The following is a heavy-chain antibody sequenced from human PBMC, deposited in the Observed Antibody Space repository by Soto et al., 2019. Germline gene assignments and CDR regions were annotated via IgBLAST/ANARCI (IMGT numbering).Heavy chain of an antibody. CDR1: GFTFDDYA. Sequence: GGSLRLSCAASGFTFDDYAMHWVRQAPGKGLEWVSLISGDGGSTYYADSVKGRFTISRDNSKNSLYLQMNSLRTEDTALYYCAKIARPVITMVRKEPYYFDYWGQGTLVTVSS. CDR2: ISGDGGST. V-gene: IGHV3-43*02. CDR3: AKIARPVITMVRKEPYYFDY. D-gene: IGHD3-10*01. J-gene: IGHJ4*02.